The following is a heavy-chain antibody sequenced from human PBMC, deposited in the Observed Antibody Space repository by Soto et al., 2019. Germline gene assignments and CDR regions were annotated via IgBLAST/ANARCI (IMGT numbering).Heavy chain of an antibody. J-gene: IGHJ6*02. CDR1: GYTLTELS. Sequence: ASVKVSCKVSGYTLTELSMHWVRQAPGKGLEWMGGFDPEDGETIYAQKFQGRVTMTEDTSTDTAYMELSSLRSEDTAVYYCARDRLYYYGSGSSQYYYYYYGMDVWGQGTTVTVSS. V-gene: IGHV1-24*01. D-gene: IGHD3-10*01. CDR2: FDPEDGET. CDR3: ARDRLYYYGSGSSQYYYYYYGMDV.